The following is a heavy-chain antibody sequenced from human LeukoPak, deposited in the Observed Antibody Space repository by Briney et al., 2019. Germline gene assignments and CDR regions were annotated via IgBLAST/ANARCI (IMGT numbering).Heavy chain of an antibody. D-gene: IGHD6-6*01. V-gene: IGHV4-59*01. CDR2: IYYSGST. Sequence: PSETLSLTCTVSGGSISSYYWSWIRQPPGKGLEWIGYIYYSGSTNYNPSLKSRVTISVDTSKNQFSLKLSFVTAADTAVNYCARYSSSKGDFDYWGQGTLVTVSS. CDR3: ARYSSSKGDFDY. CDR1: GGSISSYY. J-gene: IGHJ4*02.